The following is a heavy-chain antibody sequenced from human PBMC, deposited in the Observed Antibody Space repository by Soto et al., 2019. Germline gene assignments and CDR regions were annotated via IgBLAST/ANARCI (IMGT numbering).Heavy chain of an antibody. CDR1: GGTFSSYA. CDR2: IIPIFGTA. CDR3: ARPGGDRAQYQLRSFHYYYGMDF. D-gene: IGHD2-2*01. V-gene: IGHV1-69*01. Sequence: QVQLVQSGAEVKKPGSSVKVSCKASGGTFSSYAISWVRQAPGQGLEWMGGIIPIFGTANYAQKFQGRVTITADESTITAYMELSSPRAEATAVYYCARPGGDRAQYQLRSFHYYYGMDFLCQGPTVTVSS. J-gene: IGHJ6*02.